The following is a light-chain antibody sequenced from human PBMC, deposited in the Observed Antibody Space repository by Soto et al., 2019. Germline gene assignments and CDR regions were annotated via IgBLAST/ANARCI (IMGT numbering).Light chain of an antibody. V-gene: IGLV2-14*01. CDR1: SSDVGGYNY. CDR2: EVS. J-gene: IGLJ2*01. Sequence: QLVLTQPASVSGSPGQSITISCTGTSSDVGGYNYVSWYQQHPGKAPKLMIYEVSNRPSGVSNRFSGSKSGNTASLTISGLQAEDEADYYCSSYTSSRTHVVLGGGTKLTVL. CDR3: SSYTSSRTHVV.